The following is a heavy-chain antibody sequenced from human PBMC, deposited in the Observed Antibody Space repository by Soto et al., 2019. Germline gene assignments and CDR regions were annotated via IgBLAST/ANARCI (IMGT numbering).Heavy chain of an antibody. CDR3: ARVGARGGYYYYYGMDV. D-gene: IGHD1-26*01. CDR1: GRSFSGYY. Sequence: PSAPLSLPCAVYGRSFSGYYWSWIRQPPGKGLEWIGEINHSGSTNYNPSLKSRVTISVDTSKNQFSLKLSSVTAADTAVYYCARVGARGGYYYYYGMDVWGQGTTVTVSS. J-gene: IGHJ6*02. CDR2: INHSGST. V-gene: IGHV4-34*01.